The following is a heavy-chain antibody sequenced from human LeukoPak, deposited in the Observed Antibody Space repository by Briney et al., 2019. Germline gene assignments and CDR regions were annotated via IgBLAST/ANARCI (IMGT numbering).Heavy chain of an antibody. CDR2: INPNSGGT. CDR3: ARARYYYDSSGQLDP. Sequence: ASVKVSCKASGYTFTSYYMHWVRQAPGQGLEWMGWINPNSGGTNYAQKFQGRVTMTRDTSISTAYMELSRLRSDDTAVYYCARARYYYDSSGQLDPWGQGTLVTVSS. V-gene: IGHV1-2*02. D-gene: IGHD3-22*01. J-gene: IGHJ5*02. CDR1: GYTFTSYY.